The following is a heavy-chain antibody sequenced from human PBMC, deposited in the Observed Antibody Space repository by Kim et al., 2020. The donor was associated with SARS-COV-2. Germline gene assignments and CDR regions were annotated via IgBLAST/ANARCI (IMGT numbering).Heavy chain of an antibody. Sequence: GGSLRLSCAASGFTFSSYAMHWVRQAPGKGLEWVAVISYDGSNKYYADSVKGRFTISRDNSKNTLYLQMNSLRAEDTAVYYCARDHRGDIWFGELLFYG. CDR3: ARDHRGDIWFGELLFYG. V-gene: IGHV3-30-3*01. CDR2: ISYDGSNK. D-gene: IGHD3-10*01. CDR1: GFTFSSYA. J-gene: IGHJ6*01.